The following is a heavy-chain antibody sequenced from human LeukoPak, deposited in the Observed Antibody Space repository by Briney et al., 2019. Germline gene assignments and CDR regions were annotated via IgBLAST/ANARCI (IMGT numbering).Heavy chain of an antibody. D-gene: IGHD3-22*01. Sequence: ASVKVSCKASGYTFTSYYMHWVRQAPGQGLEWMGIINPSGGSTSYAQKFQGRVTMTRDTSTSTVYMELSSLRSEDTAVYYCARTTYYYDSSGYIGPYYFDYWGQGTLVTVSS. J-gene: IGHJ4*02. CDR3: ARTTYYYDSSGYIGPYYFDY. CDR2: INPSGGST. CDR1: GYTFTSYY. V-gene: IGHV1-46*01.